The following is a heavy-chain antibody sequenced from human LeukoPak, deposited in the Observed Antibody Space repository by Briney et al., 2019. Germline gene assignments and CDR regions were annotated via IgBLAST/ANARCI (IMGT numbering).Heavy chain of an antibody. D-gene: IGHD6-6*01. CDR1: GFTFSSYS. Sequence: GGSLRLSCAASGFTFSSYSMVWVRQAPGKGLEWVSSISSGSNYIYYADSVKVRFTISRDNARTSLYLQMNSLRAEDTAVYYCARDKAQDSVYYGMDVWGQGTTVTVSS. CDR2: ISSGSNYI. CDR3: ARDKAQDSVYYGMDV. V-gene: IGHV3-21*06. J-gene: IGHJ6*02.